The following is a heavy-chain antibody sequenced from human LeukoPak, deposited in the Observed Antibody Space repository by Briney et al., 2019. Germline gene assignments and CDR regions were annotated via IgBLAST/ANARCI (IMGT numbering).Heavy chain of an antibody. D-gene: IGHD6-19*01. CDR1: GVSISSGNFY. CDR2: LYASGST. J-gene: IGHJ4*02. V-gene: IGHV4-61*02. Sequence: SQTLSLTCTVSGVSISSGNFYWSWIRQAAGERLECIGRLYASGSTYYKPSLKSRVTMSIETSKNQFSLKLSPVTAADTAVYYCARGLLDSSGWYNFDSWGQGSLVTVSS. CDR3: ARGLLDSSGWYNFDS.